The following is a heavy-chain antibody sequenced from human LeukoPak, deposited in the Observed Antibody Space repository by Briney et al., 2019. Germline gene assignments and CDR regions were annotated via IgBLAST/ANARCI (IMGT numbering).Heavy chain of an antibody. Sequence: GRSLRLSCAASGFTFSSYGMHWVRQAPGKGLEWVAVISYDGSNKYYADSVKGRFTISRDNSKNTLYLQMNSLRAEDTAVYYCATARGYSSEYKWGQGTLVTVSS. CDR1: GFTFSSYG. CDR3: ATARGYSSEYK. V-gene: IGHV3-30*03. CDR2: ISYDGSNK. J-gene: IGHJ4*02. D-gene: IGHD6-19*01.